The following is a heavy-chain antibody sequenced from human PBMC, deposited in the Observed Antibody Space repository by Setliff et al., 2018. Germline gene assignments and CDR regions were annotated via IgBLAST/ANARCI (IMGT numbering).Heavy chain of an antibody. J-gene: IGHJ5*02. CDR3: ARDYQGGWFDP. CDR2: VDHSGST. Sequence: SETLSLTCTISGGFTSSFYWSWIRQAPGKGLEWIGYVDHSGSTNFSPSLKGRGTISVDTSKTQVSLTLTFVTAADTAVYYCARDYQGGWFDPWGPGTLVTVSS. D-gene: IGHD3-16*01. V-gene: IGHV4-59*01. CDR1: GGFTSSFY.